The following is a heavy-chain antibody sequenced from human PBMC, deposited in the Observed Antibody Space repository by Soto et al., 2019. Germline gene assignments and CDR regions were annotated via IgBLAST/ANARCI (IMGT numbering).Heavy chain of an antibody. Sequence: PGESLKISCKGSGYSFTGYWISWVRQMPGKGLEWMGRIDPSDSYANYSPSYQGHVSFSVDKSISTAYLQWSSLKASDSAMYYCASDVGGRVVPAAIAHYYYGMDVWGQGTTVTVSS. CDR1: GYSFTGYW. V-gene: IGHV5-10-1*01. D-gene: IGHD2-2*01. J-gene: IGHJ6*02. CDR3: ASDVGGRVVPAAIAHYYYGMDV. CDR2: IDPSDSYA.